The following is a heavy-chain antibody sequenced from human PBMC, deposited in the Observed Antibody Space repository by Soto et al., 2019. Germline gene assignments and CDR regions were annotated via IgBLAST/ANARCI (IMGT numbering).Heavy chain of an antibody. D-gene: IGHD3-10*01. CDR2: IIRIFGTR. CDR3: ARQGSNEYYYYGMDV. V-gene: IGHV1-69*12. CDR1: GGTFSSYA. Sequence: QVQLVQSGAEVKKHGSSVKVSCKASGGTFSSYAINWVRQAPGQGLEWMGGIIRIFGTRDYAQRFQGRVTITADESTSTAYMERSSLRSEDTAVYYCARQGSNEYYYYGMDVWGQGTTVTVSS. J-gene: IGHJ6*02.